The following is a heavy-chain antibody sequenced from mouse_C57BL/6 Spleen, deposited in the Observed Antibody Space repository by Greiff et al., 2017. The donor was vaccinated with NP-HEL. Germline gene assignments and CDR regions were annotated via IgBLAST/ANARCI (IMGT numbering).Heavy chain of an antibody. CDR1: GFTFSDYY. CDR3: ARKDYFDY. J-gene: IGHJ2*01. CDR2: IYYDGSST. Sequence: EVNVVESEGGLVQPGSSMKLSCTASGFTFSDYYMAWVRQVPEKGLEWVAHIYYDGSSTYYLDSLKSRFIISRDNAKNSLYLQMSSLKSEDTATYYCARKDYFDYWGQGTTLTVSS. V-gene: IGHV5-16*01.